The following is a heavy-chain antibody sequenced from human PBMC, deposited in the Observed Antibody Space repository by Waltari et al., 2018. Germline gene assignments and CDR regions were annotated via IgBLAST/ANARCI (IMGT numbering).Heavy chain of an antibody. CDR1: GGTFSSYA. Sequence: QVQLVQSGAEVKKPGSSVKVSCKASGGTFSSYAISWVRQAPGQGLEWMGGIIPIFGTANYEQKFQGRVTITTDESTSTAYMERSSLRSEDTAVYYCARDRNYDFWSRNGWFDPWGQGTLVTVSS. V-gene: IGHV1-69*05. D-gene: IGHD3-3*01. CDR3: ARDRNYDFWSRNGWFDP. J-gene: IGHJ5*02. CDR2: IIPIFGTA.